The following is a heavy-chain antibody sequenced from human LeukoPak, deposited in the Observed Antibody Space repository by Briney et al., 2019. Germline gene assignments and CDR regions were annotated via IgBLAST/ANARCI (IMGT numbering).Heavy chain of an antibody. CDR3: ARPSLYYDSSGYSYGMDV. D-gene: IGHD3-22*01. CDR1: GYSFTSYW. CDR2: IYPGDSDT. Sequence: GESLKISCKGSGYSFTSYWIGWVRQMPGKGLEWMGIIYPGDSDTRYSPSFQGQVTISANKSISTAYLQWSSLKASDTAMYYCARPSLYYDSSGYSYGMDVWGQGTTVTVSS. J-gene: IGHJ6*02. V-gene: IGHV5-51*01.